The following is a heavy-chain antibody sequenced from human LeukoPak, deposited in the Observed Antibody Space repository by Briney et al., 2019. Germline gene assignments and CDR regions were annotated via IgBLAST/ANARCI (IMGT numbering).Heavy chain of an antibody. D-gene: IGHD1-26*01. Sequence: PETRSLTCTVSGGSISDYYWNWIRQPAGKGLEWIGRIYASGSTNYNPSLRSRVTISVDKSKNQFSLKLTSATAADTAVYYCARSYLSGTYYDWFDPWGQGTLVTVSS. J-gene: IGHJ5*02. CDR2: IYASGST. CDR1: GGSISDYY. V-gene: IGHV4-4*07. CDR3: ARSYLSGTYYDWFDP.